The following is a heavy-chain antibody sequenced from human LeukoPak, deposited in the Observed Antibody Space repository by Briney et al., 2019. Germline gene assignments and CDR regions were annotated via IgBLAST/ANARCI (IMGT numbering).Heavy chain of an antibody. V-gene: IGHV3-30*04. Sequence: TGGSLRLSCAASGFTFNSYTMHWVRQAPGKGLEWVAVISYDGNNKYYADSVKGRFTISRDNSKNTLYLQMNSLKTEDTAVYYCTTEGITPWGQGTLVTVSS. D-gene: IGHD3-10*01. CDR2: ISYDGNNK. CDR3: TTEGITP. J-gene: IGHJ5*02. CDR1: GFTFNSYT.